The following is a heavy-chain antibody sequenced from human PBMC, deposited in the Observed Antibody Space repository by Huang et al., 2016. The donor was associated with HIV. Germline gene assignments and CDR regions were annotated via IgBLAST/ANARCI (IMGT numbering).Heavy chain of an antibody. V-gene: IGHV3-7*01. J-gene: IGHJ3*02. CDR3: ARDPFIKAFDI. CDR1: DCDFSSYW. Sequence: EVQLVESGGGLVQPGGSLRFSCAASDCDFSSYWMVWVRQVRGKGLEWVASIREDSGQKDYLDSVKGRFIISRDNPKKALYLQMNNLRAEDAAVYYCARDPFIKAFDIWGQGTLVTVSS. CDR2: IREDSGQK.